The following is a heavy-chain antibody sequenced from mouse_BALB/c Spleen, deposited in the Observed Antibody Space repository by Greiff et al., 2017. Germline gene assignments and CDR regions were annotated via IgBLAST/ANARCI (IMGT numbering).Heavy chain of an antibody. D-gene: IGHD1-2*01. CDR1: GFTFSSYA. J-gene: IGHJ4*01. Sequence: EVMLVESGGGLVKPGGSLKLSCAASGFTFSSYAMSWVRQTPEKRLEWVASISSGGSTYYPDSVKGRFTISRDNARNILYLQMSSLRSEDTAMYYCARGRDYYGPYAMDYWGQGTSVTVSS. V-gene: IGHV5-6-5*01. CDR2: ISSGGST. CDR3: ARGRDYYGPYAMDY.